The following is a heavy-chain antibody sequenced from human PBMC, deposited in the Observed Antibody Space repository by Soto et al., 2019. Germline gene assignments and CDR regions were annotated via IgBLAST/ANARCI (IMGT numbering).Heavy chain of an antibody. CDR2: INSDGSTT. Sequence: PGGSLRLSCAASGFTFSSYWMHWVRQTPGKGLVWVSHINSDGSTTTCADSVKGRFTISRDNAKNTLYLQMNSLRAEDTAVYYCAKGEDSSYPYYYYGMDVWGQGTTVTVSS. D-gene: IGHD3-22*01. V-gene: IGHV3-74*01. CDR1: GFTFSSYW. J-gene: IGHJ6*02. CDR3: AKGEDSSYPYYYYGMDV.